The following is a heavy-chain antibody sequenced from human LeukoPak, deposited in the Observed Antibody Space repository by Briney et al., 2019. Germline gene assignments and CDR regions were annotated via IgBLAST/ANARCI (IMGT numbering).Heavy chain of an antibody. J-gene: IGHJ4*02. CDR1: GFTFGDYA. CDR2: SRSEAFGGTT. V-gene: IGHV3-49*04. Sequence: PGGSLRLSCTASGFTFGDYAMSWVRQAPGKGLEWVGFSRSEAFGGTTEYAASVKGRFTISRDESRTIAYLQMNSLKTEDTAVYYCTRDRIKFYYDTSGYYLDYWGQGTLVIVSS. CDR3: TRDRIKFYYDTSGYYLDY. D-gene: IGHD3-22*01.